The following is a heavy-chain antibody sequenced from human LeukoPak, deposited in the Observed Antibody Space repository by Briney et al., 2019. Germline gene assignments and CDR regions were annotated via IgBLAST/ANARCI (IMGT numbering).Heavy chain of an antibody. D-gene: IGHD6-13*01. CDR3: AKDRIAAAGTRGYFDY. Sequence: GGSLRLSCAASGFTFSSYGMHWVRQAPGKGLEWVAVISYDGSNKYYADSVKGRFTISRDNSKNTLYLQMNSLRAEDTAVYYCAKDRIAAAGTRGYFDYWGQGTLVTVSS. V-gene: IGHV3-30*18. CDR2: ISYDGSNK. J-gene: IGHJ4*02. CDR1: GFTFSSYG.